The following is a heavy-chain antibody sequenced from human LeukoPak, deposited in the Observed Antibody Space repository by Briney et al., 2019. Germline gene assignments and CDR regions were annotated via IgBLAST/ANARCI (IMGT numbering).Heavy chain of an antibody. CDR1: GFTFSSYS. Sequence: GGSLRLSCAASGFTFSSYSMTWVRQPPGKGLEWVSAIGGSGGSTYYADSVKGRFTISGDNSKNTLYLQMNSLRAEDTAVYYCAKQSGGSGTYYYYWGQGTLVTVSS. CDR2: IGGSGGST. V-gene: IGHV3-23*01. D-gene: IGHD3-10*01. CDR3: AKQSGGSGTYYYY. J-gene: IGHJ4*02.